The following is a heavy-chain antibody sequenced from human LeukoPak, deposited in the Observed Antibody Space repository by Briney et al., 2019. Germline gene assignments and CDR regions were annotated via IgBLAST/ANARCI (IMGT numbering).Heavy chain of an antibody. D-gene: IGHD2-2*01. CDR1: GFAVSSNY. Sequence: GGSLRLSCAAAGFAVSSNYMNWVRQAPGTGLEWVSVIYSGGTTYYADPVKGRFTISRDNSKNTVYLQMNNLRAEDTAVYYCARDQRYCSSSSCPWEPFDYWGQGTLVTVSS. CDR2: IYSGGTT. V-gene: IGHV3-66*01. J-gene: IGHJ4*02. CDR3: ARDQRYCSSSSCPWEPFDY.